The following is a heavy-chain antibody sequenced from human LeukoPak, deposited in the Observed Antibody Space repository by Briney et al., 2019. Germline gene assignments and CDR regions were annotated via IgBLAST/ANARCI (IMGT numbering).Heavy chain of an antibody. CDR3: AGRVTMVSGFDP. J-gene: IGHJ5*02. D-gene: IGHD3-10*01. Sequence: SVKVSCKASDNTFNSYTVSWVRQAPGQGLEWMGRIIPLFGTTTYAQKFQGGVTITADKSTSTAYMELNSLTSEDTAVYYCAGRVTMVSGFDPWGQGTLVAVSS. V-gene: IGHV1-69*08. CDR1: DNTFNSYT. CDR2: IIPLFGTT.